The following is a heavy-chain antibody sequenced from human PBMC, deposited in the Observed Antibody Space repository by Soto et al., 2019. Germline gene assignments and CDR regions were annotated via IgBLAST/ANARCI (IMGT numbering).Heavy chain of an antibody. D-gene: IGHD3-22*01. J-gene: IGHJ4*02. CDR3: AKRFHYDSSGPLPPGFDY. CDR1: GFTFSSYA. V-gene: IGHV3-23*01. CDR2: ISGSGGST. Sequence: PGGSLRLSCAASGFTFSSYAMSWVRQAPGKGLEWVSAISGSGGSTYYADSVKGRFTISRDNSKNTLYLQMNSLRAEDTAVYYCAKRFHYDSSGPLPPGFDYWGQGTLVTVSS.